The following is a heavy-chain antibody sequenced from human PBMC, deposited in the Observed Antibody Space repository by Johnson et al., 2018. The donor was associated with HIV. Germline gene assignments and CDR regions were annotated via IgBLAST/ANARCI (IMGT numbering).Heavy chain of an antibody. CDR2: IFSGGTT. J-gene: IGHJ3*02. CDR1: GFTVSSNY. D-gene: IGHD3-10*01. V-gene: IGHV3-66*01. Sequence: VQLVESGGGLVQPGGSLRLSCAASGFTVSSNYMSWVRQAPGKGLEWVSVIFSGGTTYYADSVKGRFTISRDNSKNSLYLQMNSLRAEDTAVYYCARVRFSGIWGQGTMVTVSS. CDR3: ARVRFSGI.